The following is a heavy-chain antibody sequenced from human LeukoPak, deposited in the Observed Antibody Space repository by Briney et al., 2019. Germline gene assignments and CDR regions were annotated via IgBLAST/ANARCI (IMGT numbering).Heavy chain of an antibody. J-gene: IGHJ4*02. V-gene: IGHV4-30-4*01. D-gene: IGHD3-10*01. Sequence: SETLSLTYTVSGGSISSGDYYWSWIRQPPGKGLEWIGYIYYSGSTYYNPSLKSRVTISVDTSKNQFSLKLSSVTAADTAVYYCARDLRSLSGGGPDYWGQGTLVTVSS. CDR3: ARDLRSLSGGGPDY. CDR1: GGSISSGDYY. CDR2: IYYSGST.